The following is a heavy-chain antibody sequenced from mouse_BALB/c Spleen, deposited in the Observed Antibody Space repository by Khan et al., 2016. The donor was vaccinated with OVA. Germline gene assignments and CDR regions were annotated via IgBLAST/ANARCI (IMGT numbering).Heavy chain of an antibody. Sequence: QVQLQQSVPELVNPGASLKVSCKASGYTFTDYIIGWVKQSTRQGLEWIGDIFPGSGTPYYNEKFKDKATLTADKSSNTAYMQLSSLTSEDSAVYFFARGGYSLFAYWGQGTLVTVSA. J-gene: IGHJ3*01. CDR1: GYTFTDYI. CDR2: IFPGSGTP. V-gene: IGHV1-77*01. CDR3: ARGGYSLFAY.